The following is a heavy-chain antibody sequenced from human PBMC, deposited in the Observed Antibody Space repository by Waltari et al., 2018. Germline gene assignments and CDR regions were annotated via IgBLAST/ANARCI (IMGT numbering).Heavy chain of an antibody. Sequence: EVQLVESGGGLVKPGGSLRLSCAASGFTFSSYSMNWVRQAPGQGLEWVSSISSSSSYIYYADSVKGRFTISRDNAKNSLYLQMNSLRAEDTAVYYCARDSPEDYDFWSGYSTGLFDYWGQGTLVTVSS. CDR1: GFTFSSYS. J-gene: IGHJ4*02. V-gene: IGHV3-21*01. CDR3: ARDSPEDYDFWSGYSTGLFDY. D-gene: IGHD3-3*01. CDR2: ISSSSSYI.